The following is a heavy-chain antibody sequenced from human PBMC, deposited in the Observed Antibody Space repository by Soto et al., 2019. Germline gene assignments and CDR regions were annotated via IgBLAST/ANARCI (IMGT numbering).Heavy chain of an antibody. CDR2: IKQDGSEK. CDR3: ARKSGYSSSWYGNYYYGMDV. D-gene: IGHD6-13*01. J-gene: IGHJ6*02. Sequence: SLRLSCAASGFTFSSYWMSWVRQAPGKGLEWVANIKQDGSEKYYVDSVKGRFTISRDNAKNSLYLQMNSLRAEDTAVYYCARKSGYSSSWYGNYYYGMDVWGQGTTVTVSS. V-gene: IGHV3-7*03. CDR1: GFTFSSYW.